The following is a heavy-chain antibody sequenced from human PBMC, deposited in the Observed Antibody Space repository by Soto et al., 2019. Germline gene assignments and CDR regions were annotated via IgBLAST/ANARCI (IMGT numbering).Heavy chain of an antibody. V-gene: IGHV4-34*09. CDR1: GGSFSAYY. D-gene: IGHD3-10*01. CDR2: INHSGST. J-gene: IGHJ6*02. Sequence: SETLSLTCAVYGGSFSAYYWSWIRQPPGKGLEWIGEINHSGSTNYNPSLKSRVTISVDTSKNEFSLRLTSVTAADTAVYFCATDEYFGSEIDFYYYGMDVWGQGTTVTVSS. CDR3: ATDEYFGSEIDFYYYGMDV.